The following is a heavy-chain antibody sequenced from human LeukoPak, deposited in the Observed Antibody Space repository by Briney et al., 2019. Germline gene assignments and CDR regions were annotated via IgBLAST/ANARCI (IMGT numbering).Heavy chain of an antibody. J-gene: IGHJ4*02. Sequence: GSLRLSCAASGFTFDDYGISWVRQAPGKGLEWVSGINWNGGSTGYADSVKGRFTISRDNAKNSLYLQMNSLRAEDTALYYCARCGGQKWELLNYFDYWGQGTLVTVSS. CDR2: INWNGGST. V-gene: IGHV3-20*04. CDR1: GFTFDDYG. D-gene: IGHD1-26*01. CDR3: ARCGGQKWELLNYFDY.